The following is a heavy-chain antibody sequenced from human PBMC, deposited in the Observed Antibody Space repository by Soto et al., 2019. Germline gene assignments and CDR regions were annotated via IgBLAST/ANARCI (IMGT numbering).Heavy chain of an antibody. Sequence: LSLTCTVSGGSISSYYWSWIRQPPGKGLEWIGYIYYSGSTNYNPSLKSRVTISVDTSKNQFSLKLSSVTAADTAVYYCARHGYYDSSGYYYVWWFDPWGQGTLVTVSS. CDR2: IYYSGST. V-gene: IGHV4-59*08. CDR3: ARHGYYDSSGYYYVWWFDP. D-gene: IGHD3-22*01. J-gene: IGHJ5*02. CDR1: GGSISSYY.